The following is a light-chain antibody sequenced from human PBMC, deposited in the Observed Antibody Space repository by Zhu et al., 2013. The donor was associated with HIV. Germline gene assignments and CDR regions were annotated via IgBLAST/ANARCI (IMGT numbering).Light chain of an antibody. CDR1: SSDVGGYNS. V-gene: IGLV2-23*02. CDR3: CSYAGGRTWV. Sequence: QSALTQPASVSGSPGQSITISCTGTSSDVGGYNSVSWYQQHPGKAPKLMIYEVTKWPSGVSNRFSGSKSGNTASLTISGLQAEDEADYYCCSYAGGRTWVFGGGTKLSVL. J-gene: IGLJ3*02. CDR2: EVT.